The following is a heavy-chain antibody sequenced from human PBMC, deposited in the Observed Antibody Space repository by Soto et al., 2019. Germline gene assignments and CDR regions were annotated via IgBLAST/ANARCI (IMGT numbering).Heavy chain of an antibody. CDR2: INAGNGNT. D-gene: IGHD1-7*01. Sequence: QVQLVQSGAEVKKPGASVKVSCKASGYTFTSYAMHWVRQAPGQRLEWMGWINAGNGNTKYSQKFQGRVTITRDTSASTADMELSSLRSEETAVYYCARDGSLELQIWFDPWGQGTLVTVSS. J-gene: IGHJ5*02. V-gene: IGHV1-3*01. CDR1: GYTFTSYA. CDR3: ARDGSLELQIWFDP.